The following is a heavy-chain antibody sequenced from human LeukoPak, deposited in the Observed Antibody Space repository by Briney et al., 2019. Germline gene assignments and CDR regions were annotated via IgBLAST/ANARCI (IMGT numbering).Heavy chain of an antibody. CDR3: ARGVREYFDY. CDR2: IYYSGST. V-gene: IGHV4-59*01. J-gene: IGHJ4*02. Sequence: SETLSLTCTVSGGSISSYYWSWIRQPPGKGLEWIGYIYYSGSTNYNPSLKSRVTISVDTSKNQFSLKLSSVTAADTAVYYCARGVREYFDYWGQGTLVTVSS. CDR1: GGSISSYY.